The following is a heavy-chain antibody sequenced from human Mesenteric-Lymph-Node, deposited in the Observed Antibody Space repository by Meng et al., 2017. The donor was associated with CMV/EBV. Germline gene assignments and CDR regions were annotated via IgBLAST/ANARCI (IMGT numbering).Heavy chain of an antibody. V-gene: IGHV3-66*01. CDR2: IYRGDNT. Sequence: EGRLWGSGGGWVHPGGSLRLSCAASGFNVRDKYMSWVRQAPGKGLEWVCIIYRGDNTYYIDSVKDRFTVSRDNSKNTMYLQMNSLRVEDTAVYYCTGDSVSNPNLDYWGQGTLVTVSS. J-gene: IGHJ4*02. CDR3: TGDSVSNPNLDY. D-gene: IGHD3-10*01. CDR1: GFNVRDKY.